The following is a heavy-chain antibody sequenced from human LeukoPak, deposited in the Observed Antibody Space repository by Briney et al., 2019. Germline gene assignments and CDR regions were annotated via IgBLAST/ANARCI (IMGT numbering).Heavy chain of an antibody. J-gene: IGHJ1*01. CDR1: GFTFRSYT. Sequence: GGSLRLSCAASGFTFRSYTLHWVRQAPGKGLEWVALISYDGNYKEYADSVKGRFTISRDNSKNTLYVQMNSLRADDTAIYYCAKGPGAAVGKRYIQHWGQGTLVTVSS. V-gene: IGHV3-30-3*01. CDR2: ISYDGNYK. D-gene: IGHD6-13*01. CDR3: AKGPGAAVGKRYIQH.